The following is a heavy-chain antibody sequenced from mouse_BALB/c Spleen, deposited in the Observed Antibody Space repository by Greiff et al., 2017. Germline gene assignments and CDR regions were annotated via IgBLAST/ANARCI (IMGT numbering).Heavy chain of an antibody. CDR3: ARGHDYDMDY. D-gene: IGHD2-4*01. CDR2: IYPGDGDT. J-gene: IGHJ4*01. Sequence: QVQLQQSGAELVRPGSSVKISCKASGFAFSSYWMHWVKQRPGQGLEWIGQIYPGDGDTNYNGKFKGKATMTADTSSSTAYMQLSSLTSEASAVYCCARGHDYDMDYWGQGTSVTVSS. CDR1: GFAFSSYW. V-gene: IGHV1-80*01.